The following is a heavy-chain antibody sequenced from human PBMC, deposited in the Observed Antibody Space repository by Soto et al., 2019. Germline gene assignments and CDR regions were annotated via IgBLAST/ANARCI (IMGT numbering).Heavy chain of an antibody. CDR2: ISGSGGST. D-gene: IGHD6-13*01. J-gene: IGHJ6*02. CDR1: GFTFSSYA. V-gene: IGHV3-23*01. Sequence: PGGSLRLSCAASGFTFSSYAMSWVRQAPGKGLEWVSAISGSGGSTYYADSVKGRFTISRDNSKNTLYLQMNSLRAEDTAVYYCAKDQLSSSWENYYYYYGMDVWGQGTTVTVSS. CDR3: AKDQLSSSWENYYYYYGMDV.